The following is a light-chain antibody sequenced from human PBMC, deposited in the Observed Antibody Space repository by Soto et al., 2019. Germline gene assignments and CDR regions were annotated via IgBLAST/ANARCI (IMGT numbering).Light chain of an antibody. J-gene: IGLJ3*02. Sequence: QSVLTQPASVSGSPGQSINISCTGTSDDVGSYDLVSWYQLHPGKAPKLVIYEANKRPSGISNRFSVSKSGNTASLTISGLQAEDEAHYYCCSYARGRLWVXGGGTKSPS. CDR1: SDDVGSYDL. CDR2: EAN. CDR3: CSYARGRLWV. V-gene: IGLV2-23*01.